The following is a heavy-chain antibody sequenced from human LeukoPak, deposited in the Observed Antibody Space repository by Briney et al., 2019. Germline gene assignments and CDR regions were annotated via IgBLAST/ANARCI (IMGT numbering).Heavy chain of an antibody. CDR2: ISSRSSYI. Sequence: PGGSLRLSCAASGFTFSSYSMNWVRQAPGKGLEGVSSISSRSSYIYHADSVKGRFTISRDNAKNSLYLQMNSLRAEDTAVYYCAREAYYYDSSGYVHDAFDIWGQGTVVTVSS. J-gene: IGHJ3*02. CDR3: AREAYYYDSSGYVHDAFDI. V-gene: IGHV3-21*01. CDR1: GFTFSSYS. D-gene: IGHD3-22*01.